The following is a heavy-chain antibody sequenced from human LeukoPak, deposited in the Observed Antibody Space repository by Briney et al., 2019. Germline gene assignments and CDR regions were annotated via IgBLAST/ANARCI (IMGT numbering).Heavy chain of an antibody. CDR2: INSDGSST. CDR1: GITFSSYW. J-gene: IGHJ4*02. CDR3: ARASWVYYGSGSDFDY. Sequence: GGSLRLSCAASGITFSSYWMHWVRQAPGKGLVWVSRINSDGSSTSYADSVKGRFTISRDNAKNTLYLQMNSLRAEDTAVYYCARASWVYYGSGSDFDYWGQGTLVTVSS. V-gene: IGHV3-74*01. D-gene: IGHD3-10*01.